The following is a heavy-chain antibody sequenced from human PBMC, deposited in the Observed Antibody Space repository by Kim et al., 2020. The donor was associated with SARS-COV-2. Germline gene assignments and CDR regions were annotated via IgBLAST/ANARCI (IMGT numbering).Heavy chain of an antibody. CDR3: ARVGVQLEVDDAFDI. V-gene: IGHV1-18*01. J-gene: IGHJ3*02. Sequence: ASVKVSCKASGYTFISYGITWVRQAPGQGLQWMGWISAYNGNTNYAQKLQGRVTMTTDTSTSTAYMELRSLRSDDTAVYYCARVGVQLEVDDAFDIWGQGTMVTVSS. CDR2: ISAYNGNT. CDR1: GYTFISYG. D-gene: IGHD1-1*01.